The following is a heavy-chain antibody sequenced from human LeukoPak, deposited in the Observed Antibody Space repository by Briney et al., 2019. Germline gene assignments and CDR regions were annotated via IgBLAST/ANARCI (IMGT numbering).Heavy chain of an antibody. D-gene: IGHD6-19*01. V-gene: IGHV3-23*01. CDR2: ISGSGGST. Sequence: GGSLRLSCAASGFTFSSYAMSWVRQAPGKGLEWVSGISGSGGSTYYADSVKGRFTISRDNSKNALYLQMNSLRAEDTAVYYCAKGGEWLAYFDYWGQGTLVTVSS. CDR1: GFTFSSYA. CDR3: AKGGEWLAYFDY. J-gene: IGHJ4*02.